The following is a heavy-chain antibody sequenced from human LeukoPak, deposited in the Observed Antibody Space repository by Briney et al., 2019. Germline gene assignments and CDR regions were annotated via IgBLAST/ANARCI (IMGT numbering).Heavy chain of an antibody. D-gene: IGHD3-16*01. CDR2: ISWNGAGI. J-gene: IGHJ4*02. CDR1: GFTFDDYA. CDR3: ASAKSYDSSGGFDY. Sequence: GRSLRLSCAASGFTFDDYAMQWVRQAPGKGLEWVAGISWNGAGIRYADSVKGRFSISRDNAKNSMILQMNSLRAEDTALYYCASAKSYDSSGGFDYWGQGTLVTVSS. V-gene: IGHV3-9*01.